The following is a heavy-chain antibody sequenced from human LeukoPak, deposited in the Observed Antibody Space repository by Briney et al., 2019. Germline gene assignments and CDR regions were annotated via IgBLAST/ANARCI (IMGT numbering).Heavy chain of an antibody. V-gene: IGHV1-69*01. Sequence: ASVKVSCKASRGTFSRYAISWVRQAPGQGLEGMGGIIPIFGTANYAQKFQGRVTITADESTSTVYMELSSLRSEDTAVYYCARVTPGYSSGWYEAFDIWGQGTMVTVSS. CDR3: ARVTPGYSSGWYEAFDI. CDR2: IIPIFGTA. D-gene: IGHD6-19*01. J-gene: IGHJ3*02. CDR1: RGTFSRYA.